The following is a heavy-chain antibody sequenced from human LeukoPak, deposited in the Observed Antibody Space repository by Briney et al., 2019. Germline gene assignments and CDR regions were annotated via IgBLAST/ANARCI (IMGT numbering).Heavy chain of an antibody. D-gene: IGHD5-24*01. J-gene: IGHJ4*02. CDR3: ASTPKRWLQLYYFDY. V-gene: IGHV4-34*01. CDR2: INHSGST. CDR1: GGSFSGYY. Sequence: SETLSLTCAVYGGSFSGYYWSWIRQPPGKGLEWIGEINHSGSTNYNPSLKSRVTISVDTSKNQFSLKLSSVTAADTAVYYCASTPKRWLQLYYFDYWGQGTLVTVSS.